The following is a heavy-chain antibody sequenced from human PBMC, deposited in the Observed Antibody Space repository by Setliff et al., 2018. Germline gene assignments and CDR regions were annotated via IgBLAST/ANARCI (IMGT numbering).Heavy chain of an antibody. D-gene: IGHD3-3*01. V-gene: IGHV3-11*01. CDR3: ARLYYNFWSGYFWEHAQFDP. J-gene: IGHJ5*02. CDR2: ISSDGSTV. CDR1: GFTFSDYY. Sequence: GGSLRLSCAASGFTFSDYYMSWIRQAPGKGLEWVSFISSDGSTVFYADSVKGRFTISRDNAKNSLYLQMNSLRAADTAVYYCARLYYNFWSGYFWEHAQFDPWGQGTLVTVSS.